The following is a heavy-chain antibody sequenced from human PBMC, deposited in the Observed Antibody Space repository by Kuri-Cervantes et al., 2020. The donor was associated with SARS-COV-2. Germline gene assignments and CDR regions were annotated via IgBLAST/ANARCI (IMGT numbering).Heavy chain of an antibody. Sequence: SETLSLTCTVAGGSISSYYWSWIRPPPGKGLEWIGYTYYSGSTNYNPSLKSRVTISVDTSKNQFSLKLSSVTAADTAVYYCARDPAYYDSSGYYDGAFDIWGQGTMVTVSS. CDR1: GGSISSYY. D-gene: IGHD3-22*01. CDR3: ARDPAYYDSSGYYDGAFDI. CDR2: TYYSGST. J-gene: IGHJ3*02. V-gene: IGHV4-59*01.